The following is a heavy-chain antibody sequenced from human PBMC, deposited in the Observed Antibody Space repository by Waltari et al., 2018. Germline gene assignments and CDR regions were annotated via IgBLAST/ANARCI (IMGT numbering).Heavy chain of an antibody. CDR2: IKQDGSEK. V-gene: IGHV3-7*01. J-gene: IGHJ3*02. D-gene: IGHD2-15*01. CDR3: ARASNVVVVATTQNEDAFDI. CDR1: GFTFSSYW. Sequence: EVQLLESGGGLVQPGGSLRLSCAASGFTFSSYWMSWVRQAPGKGLEWVANIKQDGSEKYYVDSVKGRFTISRDNAKNSLYLQMNSLRAEDTAVYYCARASNVVVVATTQNEDAFDIWGQGTMVTVSS.